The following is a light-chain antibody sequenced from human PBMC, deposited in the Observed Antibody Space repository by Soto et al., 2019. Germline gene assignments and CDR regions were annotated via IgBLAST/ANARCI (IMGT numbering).Light chain of an antibody. CDR3: QQYLKWPLT. J-gene: IGKJ4*01. Sequence: EIVMTQSPATLSVPPGQRATLSCRASESVSTNLAWYQQKPGQAPRLLIYGASTRATGIPVRFSGSGSGTEFTLTISSLQSDASAVYFCQQYLKWPLTFGGGTKVEIK. CDR1: ESVSTN. V-gene: IGKV3-15*01. CDR2: GAS.